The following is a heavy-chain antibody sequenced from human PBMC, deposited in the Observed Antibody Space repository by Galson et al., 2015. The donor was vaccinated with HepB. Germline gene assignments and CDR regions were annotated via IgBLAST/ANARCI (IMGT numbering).Heavy chain of an antibody. V-gene: IGHV3-48*02. CDR2: ISKTGTTM. CDR3: ARGGCSTGVCWPHFVDP. J-gene: IGHJ5*02. Sequence: SLRLSCAASGFSFNNYALNWVRQAPGKGLEWVSHISKTGTTMYYTDSVKGRFTISRDNAAHSVYLQMDSLRDEDTAMYYCARGGCSTGVCWPHFVDPWGQGTLVIVSS. CDR1: GFSFNNYA. D-gene: IGHD2-8*01.